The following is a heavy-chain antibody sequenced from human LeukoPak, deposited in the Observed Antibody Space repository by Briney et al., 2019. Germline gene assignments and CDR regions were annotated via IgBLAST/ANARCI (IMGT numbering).Heavy chain of an antibody. V-gene: IGHV4-39*01. Sequence: PSETLSLTCTVTGGSISSGDYYWSWIRPPQGKGLEWIASIYSGGMTFYNPSLKSRLTISADTSRNHFSLRLTSVTAADTALYFCARHFDHPTAYFDSWGQGSLVSVSS. CDR2: IYSGGMT. D-gene: IGHD1-14*01. CDR3: ARHFDHPTAYFDS. J-gene: IGHJ4*02. CDR1: GGSISSGDYY.